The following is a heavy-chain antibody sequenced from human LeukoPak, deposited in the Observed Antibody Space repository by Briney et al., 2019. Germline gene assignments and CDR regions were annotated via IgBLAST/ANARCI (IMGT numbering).Heavy chain of an antibody. D-gene: IGHD6-19*01. CDR2: INPNSGVT. CDR3: ARAVEGFDY. Sequence: ASVKVSCKASGYSFTGYYMHWVRQAPGQGLEWMGWINPNSGVTNYAQKLQGRITTTRDTSISTAYMGLTSLMSDDTAVYYCARAVEGFDYWGQGTLVTVSS. CDR1: GYSFTGYY. J-gene: IGHJ4*02. V-gene: IGHV1-2*02.